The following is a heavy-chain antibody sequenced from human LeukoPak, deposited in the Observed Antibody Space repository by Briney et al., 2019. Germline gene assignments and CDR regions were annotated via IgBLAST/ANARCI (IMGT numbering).Heavy chain of an antibody. CDR1: GGSISNYY. J-gene: IGHJ6*03. D-gene: IGHD5-18*01. V-gene: IGHV4-59*08. CDR2: IYSSGST. Sequence: SETLSLTCTVSGGSISNYYWSWIRQPPGKGLEWIGYIYSSGSTRYNPSLKSRVSISLDTSKNQFSLKLSSVTAADTAVYYCARHAPEYVDSTMVSHDRHYCYYMDVWGKGTSVTVSS. CDR3: ARHAPEYVDSTMVSHDRHYCYYMDV.